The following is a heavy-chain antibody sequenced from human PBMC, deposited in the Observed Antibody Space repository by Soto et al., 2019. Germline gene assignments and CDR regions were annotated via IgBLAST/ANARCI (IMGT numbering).Heavy chain of an antibody. CDR2: IIPIFGTT. CDR1: GGTFSTYA. V-gene: IGHV1-69*01. Sequence: QVRLVQSGAEVKKPGSSVKVSCKASGGTFSTYAITWVRQAPGQGLEWLGGIIPIFGTTDYARKFHGRVTITAAESTSTVFIELSSLTSEDTAVYYCARGVGAYYFDYWGQGTLVTVSS. D-gene: IGHD1-26*01. CDR3: ARGVGAYYFDY. J-gene: IGHJ4*02.